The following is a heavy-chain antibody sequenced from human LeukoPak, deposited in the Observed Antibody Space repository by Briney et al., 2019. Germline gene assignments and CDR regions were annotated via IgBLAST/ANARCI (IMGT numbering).Heavy chain of an antibody. CDR3: ARGTGYPLIG. D-gene: IGHD3-22*01. Sequence: PSETLSLTCTVSGGSISSYYWSWIRQPPGKGLEWIGYIYYSGSTNYNPSLKSRVTISVDTSKNQFSLKLSSVAAADTAVYYCARGTGYPLIGWGQGTLVTVSS. J-gene: IGHJ4*02. CDR1: GGSISSYY. V-gene: IGHV4-59*12. CDR2: IYYSGST.